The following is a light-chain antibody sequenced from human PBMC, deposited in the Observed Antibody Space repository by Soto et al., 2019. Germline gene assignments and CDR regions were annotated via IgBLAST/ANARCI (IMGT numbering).Light chain of an antibody. J-gene: IGKJ1*01. CDR3: QQYSRAPLT. Sequence: EVVMTLSPATLSVSPGEGVTLSCRANQGIGDTLAWYQHKPGHTPRLPIYDTSTRATGVPARFSASGSVTDFTLTISRLEPEDFAVYYCQQYSRAPLTFGQGTKVDIK. CDR1: QGIGDT. V-gene: IGKV3-15*01. CDR2: DTS.